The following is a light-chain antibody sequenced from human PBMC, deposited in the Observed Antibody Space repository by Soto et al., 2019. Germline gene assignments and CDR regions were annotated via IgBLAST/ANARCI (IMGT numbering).Light chain of an antibody. V-gene: IGKV3-15*01. CDR2: GAS. Sequence: EIVMTQSPATLSVYPGDWATLSCRASQSISSNLAWYQQKPGQGPRLLIYGASTRATGIPARFSGSGSGTEFTLTISSLQSEDFAVYFCQQYNNWPFSFGQGTRLEIK. CDR3: QQYNNWPFS. J-gene: IGKJ5*01. CDR1: QSISSN.